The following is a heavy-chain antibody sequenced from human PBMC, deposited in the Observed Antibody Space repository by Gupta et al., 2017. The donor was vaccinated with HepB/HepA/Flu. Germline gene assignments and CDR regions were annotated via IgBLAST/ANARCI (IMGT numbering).Heavy chain of an antibody. J-gene: IGHJ4*02. CDR1: GFNFRNYA. V-gene: IGHV3-23*01. CDR3: AKDTHIIAVAANPYFDY. Sequence: DVQLLESGGGLVQPGGSLRLSCTASGFNFRNYAMTWVRQAPGKGLEWASSISGSGGSLYYGASVKGRFTISRDNSKNTLYLQMNNLRAEDTAVYYCAKDTHIIAVAANPYFDYWGQGTLVTVSS. CDR2: ISGSGGSL. D-gene: IGHD6-19*01.